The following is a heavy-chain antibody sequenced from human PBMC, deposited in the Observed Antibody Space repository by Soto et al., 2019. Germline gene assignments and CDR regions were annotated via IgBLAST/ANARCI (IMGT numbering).Heavy chain of an antibody. D-gene: IGHD3-22*01. J-gene: IGHJ4*02. V-gene: IGHV4-31*03. CDR1: GGSISSGGFY. CDR2: IYSNGNS. CDR3: ARDGRSSGYYLDF. Sequence: QVQLQESGPGLVKPSQTLSLTCTVSGGSISSGGFYWSWIRQLPGKGLEWIGFIYSNGNSYYNPSLKSRVNISLDTSKNNFSLKISSVTVADTAVYYCARDGRSSGYYLDFWGQGTLVTVSP.